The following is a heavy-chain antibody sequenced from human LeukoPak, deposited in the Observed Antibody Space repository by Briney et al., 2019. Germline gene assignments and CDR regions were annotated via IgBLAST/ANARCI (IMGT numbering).Heavy chain of an antibody. CDR2: MNPNSGNT. D-gene: IGHD6-19*01. Sequence: ASVKVSCKASGYTFTSHDINWVRQATGQGLEWMGWMNPNSGNTGYAQKFQGRVTMTRNTSISTAYMELSSLRSEDTAVYYCARTNGAVAGTDFDYWGQGTLVTVSS. V-gene: IGHV1-8*01. CDR3: ARTNGAVAGTDFDY. J-gene: IGHJ4*02. CDR1: GYTFTSHD.